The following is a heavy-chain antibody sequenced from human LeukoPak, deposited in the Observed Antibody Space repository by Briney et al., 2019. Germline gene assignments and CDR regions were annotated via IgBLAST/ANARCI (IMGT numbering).Heavy chain of an antibody. Sequence: AASVKVSCKASGYTFTSYGISWVRQAPGQGLEWMGGIIPIFGTANYAQKFQGRVTITADESTSTAYMELSSLRSEDTAVYYCARVFLYITRPAYYYYMDVWGKGTTVTVSS. D-gene: IGHD1-14*01. CDR3: ARVFLYITRPAYYYYMDV. CDR1: GYTFTSYG. J-gene: IGHJ6*03. V-gene: IGHV1-69*13. CDR2: IIPIFGTA.